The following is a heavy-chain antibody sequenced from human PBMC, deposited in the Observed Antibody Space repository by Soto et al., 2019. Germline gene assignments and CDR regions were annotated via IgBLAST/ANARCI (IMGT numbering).Heavy chain of an antibody. D-gene: IGHD1-1*01. J-gene: IGHJ5*02. Sequence: ASLRLSCAASGFTFSSYSMNWVRQAPGEVLEWVSSISVGSGHIYYADSVKGRFTISRDNAKNSLYLQMNSLRAADTVVYYCARTDRNMETWGQGTTVTVSS. CDR1: GFTFSSYS. CDR2: ISVGSGHI. CDR3: ARTDRNMET. V-gene: IGHV3-21*06.